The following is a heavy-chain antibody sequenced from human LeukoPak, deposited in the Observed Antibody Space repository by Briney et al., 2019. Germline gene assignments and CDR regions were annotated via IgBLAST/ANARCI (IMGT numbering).Heavy chain of an antibody. V-gene: IGHV3-20*04. CDR1: GFAFYEHG. J-gene: IGHJ4*02. Sequence: GGSLRLSCTASGFAFYEHGMSWVRQVPGQGLEWVSGINWSGGSTGYADPLRGRFTISRDNAKNSLYLQMDSLRAEDTALYYCARAPITSPFYFDYWGQGTLVTVSS. CDR2: INWSGGST. D-gene: IGHD2-2*01. CDR3: ARAPITSPFYFDY.